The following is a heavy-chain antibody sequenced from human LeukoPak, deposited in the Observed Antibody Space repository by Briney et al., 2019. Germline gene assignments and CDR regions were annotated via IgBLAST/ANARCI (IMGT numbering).Heavy chain of an antibody. Sequence: GGSLRLSCAASGFTFSSYEMNWVRQAPGKGLEWVSYISSSGSTIYYADSVKGRFTISRDNAKNSLYLQMNSLRAEDTAVYYCARGRRYCSSTSCYGSVDPWGQGTLVTVSS. CDR1: GFTFSSYE. D-gene: IGHD2-2*01. V-gene: IGHV3-48*03. J-gene: IGHJ5*02. CDR3: ARGRRYCSSTSCYGSVDP. CDR2: ISSSGSTI.